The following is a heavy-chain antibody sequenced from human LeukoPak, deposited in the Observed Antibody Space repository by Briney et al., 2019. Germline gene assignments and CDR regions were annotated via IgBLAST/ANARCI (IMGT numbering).Heavy chain of an antibody. D-gene: IGHD3-10*01. Sequence: GESLKISCKGSGYRFTSYWIGWVRQMPGKGLGWMGIIYPGDSDTRYSPSFQGQVTFSADKSMSTAYLQWSSLKASDTAMYYCARPSGYGSGSPNPFEYWGQGTLVTVSS. J-gene: IGHJ4*02. V-gene: IGHV5-51*01. CDR3: ARPSGYGSGSPNPFEY. CDR1: GYRFTSYW. CDR2: IYPGDSDT.